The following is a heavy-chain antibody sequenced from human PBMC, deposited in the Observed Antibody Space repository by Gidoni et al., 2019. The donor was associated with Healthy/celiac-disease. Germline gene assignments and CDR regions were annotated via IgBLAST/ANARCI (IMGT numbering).Heavy chain of an antibody. CDR1: GFTFDAYA. D-gene: IGHD3-10*01. CDR3: AKDIEGSGSYYLFDY. Sequence: EVQLVESGGGLVQPGRSLRLSCAASGFTFDAYAMHWVRQAPGKGLEWVSGISWNSGSIGYADSVKGRFTISRDNAKNSLYLQMNSLRAEDTALYYCAKDIEGSGSYYLFDYWGQGTLVTVSS. V-gene: IGHV3-9*01. CDR2: ISWNSGSI. J-gene: IGHJ4*02.